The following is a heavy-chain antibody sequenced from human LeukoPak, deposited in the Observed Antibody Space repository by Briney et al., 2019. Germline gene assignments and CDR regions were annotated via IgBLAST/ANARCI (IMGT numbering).Heavy chain of an antibody. Sequence: GGSLRLSCAASGSTFSDYYMSWIRQAPGKGLEWVSYISSSGSTIYYADSVKGRFTISRDNAKNSLYLQMNSLRAEDTAVYYCARNGDGVSGSGYYRPFDYWGQGTLVTVSS. CDR2: ISSSGSTI. V-gene: IGHV3-11*01. J-gene: IGHJ4*02. CDR1: GSTFSDYY. D-gene: IGHD3-3*01. CDR3: ARNGDGVSGSGYYRPFDY.